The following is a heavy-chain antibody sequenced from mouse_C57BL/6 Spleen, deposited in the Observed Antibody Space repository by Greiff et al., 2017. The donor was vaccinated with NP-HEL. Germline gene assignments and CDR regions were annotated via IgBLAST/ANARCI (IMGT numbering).Heavy chain of an antibody. V-gene: IGHV1-58*01. CDR2: IYIGNGYT. CDR3: ARALFITTVVADYFDY. J-gene: IGHJ2*01. D-gene: IGHD1-1*01. CDR1: GYTFTSYG. Sequence: VQLQQSGAELVRPGSSVKMSCKTSGYTFTSYGINWVKQRPGQGLEWIGYIYIGNGYTEYNEKFKGKATLTSDTSSSTAYMQLSSRTSEDSAIYFCARALFITTVVADYFDYWGQGTTLTVSS.